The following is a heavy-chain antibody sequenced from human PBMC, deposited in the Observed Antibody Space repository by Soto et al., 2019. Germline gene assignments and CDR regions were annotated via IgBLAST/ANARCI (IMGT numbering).Heavy chain of an antibody. Sequence: QVQLVQSGAEVKKPGSSVKVSCKASGGAFSDYAFSWVRQAPGQGLEWLGGIMPICRAPDYAQKFEGRVTITADEFTRTAYMEMNSLRSEDTAVYYCASWLKGPDIGNYYYGMDVWGQGTTVTVS. CDR3: ASWLKGPDIGNYYYGMDV. V-gene: IGHV1-69*12. CDR2: IMPICRAP. CDR1: GGAFSDYA. D-gene: IGHD2-15*01. J-gene: IGHJ6*02.